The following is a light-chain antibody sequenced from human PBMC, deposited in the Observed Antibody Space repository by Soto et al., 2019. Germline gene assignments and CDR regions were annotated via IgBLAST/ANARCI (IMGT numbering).Light chain of an antibody. V-gene: IGKV1-5*01. CDR1: QNIRNL. Sequence: DIQLTQSPSTLSGAFGDSVPITCRASQNIRNLLAWYQQKPGKAPKPLIYDASTLKTGVPSRFSGSGSGSEFNSTITGLQPDDFATYFCQQYNTYATLGQGTRLEIK. J-gene: IGKJ5*01. CDR2: DAS. CDR3: QQYNTYAT.